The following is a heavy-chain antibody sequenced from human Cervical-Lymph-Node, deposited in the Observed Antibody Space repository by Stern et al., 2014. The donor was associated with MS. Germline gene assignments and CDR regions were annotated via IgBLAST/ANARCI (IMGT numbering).Heavy chain of an antibody. CDR1: GYTLTELS. Sequence: VQLEESGAEVKKPGASVKVSCKVSGYTLTELSMHWVRQAPGKGLEWMGGFDPEAGETIYAQKFQGRVTMTEATSTDTAYMELSSLRSEDTAVYYCATRIAAPFDPWGQGTLVTVSS. D-gene: IGHD6-13*01. V-gene: IGHV1-24*01. CDR2: FDPEAGET. CDR3: ATRIAAPFDP. J-gene: IGHJ5*02.